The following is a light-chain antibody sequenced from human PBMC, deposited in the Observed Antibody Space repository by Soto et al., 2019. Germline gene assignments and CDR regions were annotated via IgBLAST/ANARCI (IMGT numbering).Light chain of an antibody. V-gene: IGLV1-47*01. CDR2: RNN. CDR3: ATWDDSLRGWV. Sequence: QSVLTQPPSASGTPGQRVTISCSGSSSNIGDSYGYWFQQLPGTAPKLLIYRNNQRPSGVPDRFSGSKSGTSASLAIRGLRPEGEGDYYCATWDDSLRGWVFGGGTKLTVL. J-gene: IGLJ3*02. CDR1: SSNIGDSY.